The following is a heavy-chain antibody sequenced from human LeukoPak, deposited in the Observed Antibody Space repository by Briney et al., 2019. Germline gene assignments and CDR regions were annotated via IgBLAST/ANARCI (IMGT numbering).Heavy chain of an antibody. CDR3: ARGRYGSGSYYSYNWFDP. V-gene: IGHV1-8*01. J-gene: IGHJ5*02. CDR1: GYTFTSYD. D-gene: IGHD3-10*01. CDR2: MNPNSGNT. Sequence: ASVKVSCKASGYTFTSYDINWVRQATGQGLEWMGWMNPNSGNTGYAQKFQGRVTMTRNTSISTAYMELSSLRSEDTAVYHCARGRYGSGSYYSYNWFDPWGQGTLVTVSS.